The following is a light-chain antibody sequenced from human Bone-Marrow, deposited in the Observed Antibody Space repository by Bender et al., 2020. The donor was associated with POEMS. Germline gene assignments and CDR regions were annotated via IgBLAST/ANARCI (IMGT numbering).Light chain of an antibody. CDR2: DVS. V-gene: IGLV2-8*01. CDR1: SSDVAGYNY. J-gene: IGLJ3*02. CDR3: QSYDNSLGGWV. Sequence: QSALTQPPSASGSPGQSVTISCTGTSSDVAGYNYVSWYQQHPGKAPKLIIYDVSKRPSGVPDRFSGSKSGPSGSLAISGLQSEDEGDYYYQSYDNSLGGWVFGGGTKLTVL.